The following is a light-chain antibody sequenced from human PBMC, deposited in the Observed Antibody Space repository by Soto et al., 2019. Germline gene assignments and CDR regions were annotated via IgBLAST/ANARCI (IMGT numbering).Light chain of an antibody. J-gene: IGLJ3*02. CDR2: GNN. Sequence: QSVLTQPPSVSGAPGQRITISCTGSNSNIGAGFDVHWYQQLPGTAPKLLIYGNNNRPSGVPDRFSGSKSGTSASLAITGFQAEDEADYYCQSYDSRLSAVVFGGGTQLTVL. V-gene: IGLV1-40*01. CDR3: QSYDSRLSAVV. CDR1: NSNIGAGFD.